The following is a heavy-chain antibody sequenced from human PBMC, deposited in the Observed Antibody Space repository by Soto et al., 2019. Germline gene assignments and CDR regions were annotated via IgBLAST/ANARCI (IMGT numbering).Heavy chain of an antibody. D-gene: IGHD1-26*01. CDR1: GGSISSGGYS. Sequence: SETLSLTCAVSGGSISSGGYSWSWIRQPPGKGLEWIGYIYHSGSTYYNPSLKSRVTISVDRSKNQFSLKLSSVTAADTAVYYCARAGIVGHTAGTWFDPWGQGTLVPVS. CDR2: IYHSGST. CDR3: ARAGIVGHTAGTWFDP. V-gene: IGHV4-30-2*01. J-gene: IGHJ5*02.